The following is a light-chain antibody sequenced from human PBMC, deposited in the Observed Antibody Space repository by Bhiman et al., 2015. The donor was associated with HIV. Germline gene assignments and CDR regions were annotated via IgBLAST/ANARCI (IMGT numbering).Light chain of an antibody. CDR3: SSYAGRNTLI. CDR2: DLT. V-gene: IGLV2-14*03. Sequence: QSALTQPASVSGSPGQSVTISCTGSADDIGEYTYVSWYQQHPGKAPKLLIYDLTDRPSGVSDRFSGSKSGNTASLTVSGLQPDDDAHYYCSSYAGRNTLIFGGGTRLAVL. CDR1: ADDIGEYTY. J-gene: IGLJ2*01.